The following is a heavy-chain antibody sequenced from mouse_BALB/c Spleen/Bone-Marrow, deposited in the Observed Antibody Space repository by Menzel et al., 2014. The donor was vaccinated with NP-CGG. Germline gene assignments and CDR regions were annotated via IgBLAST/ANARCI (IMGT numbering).Heavy chain of an antibody. Sequence: EVQGVESGGDLVKPGGSLKLSCAASGFTFSNYGMSWVRQTPDKRLEWVATISSGGSYTYFPDSVKGRFTISRDNAKNTLYLQMNSLKSEDAAMYYCARLTPEYAMDYWGQGTSVTVSS. CDR3: ARLTPEYAMDY. D-gene: IGHD1-3*01. CDR2: ISSGGSYT. CDR1: GFTFSNYG. J-gene: IGHJ4*01. V-gene: IGHV5-6*01.